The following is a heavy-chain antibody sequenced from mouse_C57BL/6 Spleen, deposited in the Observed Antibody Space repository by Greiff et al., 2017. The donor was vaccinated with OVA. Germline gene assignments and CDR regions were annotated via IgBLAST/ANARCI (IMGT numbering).Heavy chain of an antibody. Sequence: DVKLVESGGGLVKPGGSLKLPCAASGFTFSDYGMHWVRQAPEKGLEWVAYISSGSSTIYYAYKVKGRSTISRDNAKNTLFLQMTSLRSEDTAMYYCAKPVGMDYWGQGTSVTVSS. CDR1: GFTFSDYG. V-gene: IGHV5-17*01. CDR3: AKPVGMDY. CDR2: ISSGSSTI. J-gene: IGHJ4*01.